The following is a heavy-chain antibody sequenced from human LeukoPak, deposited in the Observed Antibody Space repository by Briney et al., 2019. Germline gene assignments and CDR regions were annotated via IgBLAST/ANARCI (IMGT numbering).Heavy chain of an antibody. V-gene: IGHV1-2*02. Sequence: ASVKVSCKASGYTFTGYYMHWVRQAPGQGLEWMGWINPNSGGTNYAQKYQGRVTLTRDTSISTAYMDLSRLRSDDTAVYYCASPRIRNTFDIWGQGTMVTVSS. CDR2: INPNSGGT. CDR1: GYTFTGYY. D-gene: IGHD1-14*01. CDR3: ASPRIRNTFDI. J-gene: IGHJ3*02.